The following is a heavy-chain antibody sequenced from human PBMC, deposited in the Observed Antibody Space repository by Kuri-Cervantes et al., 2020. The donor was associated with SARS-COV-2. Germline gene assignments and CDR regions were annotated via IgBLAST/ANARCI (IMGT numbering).Heavy chain of an antibody. D-gene: IGHD3-10*01. CDR2: IYTSGST. CDR1: GGSISSGSYY. J-gene: IGHJ4*02. Sequence: SETLSLTCTVSGGSISSGSYYWSWIRQPAGKGLEWIGRIYTSGSTNYNPSLKSRVTMSVDTSKNQFSLKLSSVTAADTAVYYCAREGLWFGGRSFDYWGQGTLVTSPQ. CDR3: AREGLWFGGRSFDY. V-gene: IGHV4-61*02.